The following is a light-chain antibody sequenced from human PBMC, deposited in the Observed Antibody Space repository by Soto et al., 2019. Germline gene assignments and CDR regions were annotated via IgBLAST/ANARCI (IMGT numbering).Light chain of an antibody. J-gene: IGKJ2*01. V-gene: IGKV1-5*03. CDR3: QQSHSSPYT. CDR2: KAS. CDR1: QTIFGW. Sequence: DIQMTQSPATLSASLGDTVIITCRASQTIFGWLAWYQQKPGTAPNLLIYKASSLQRGVPSRFSGSGSGTEFTLTISSLQPDDIATYYCQQSHSSPYTFGKGTTLEMK.